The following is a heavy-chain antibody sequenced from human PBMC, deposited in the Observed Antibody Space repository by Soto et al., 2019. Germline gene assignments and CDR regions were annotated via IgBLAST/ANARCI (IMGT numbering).Heavy chain of an antibody. Sequence: GESLTISGTCSGYSFTRYWIRWVRQMPGKGLEWMGRIDPSDSYTNYSPSFQGHVTISADKSISTAYLQWSSLKASDTAMYYCATVPRYGVVPNYYYYGMDVWGQGTTVTVSS. J-gene: IGHJ6*02. CDR1: GYSFTRYW. CDR3: ATVPRYGVVPNYYYYGMDV. CDR2: IDPSDSYT. D-gene: IGHD2-21*01. V-gene: IGHV5-10-1*01.